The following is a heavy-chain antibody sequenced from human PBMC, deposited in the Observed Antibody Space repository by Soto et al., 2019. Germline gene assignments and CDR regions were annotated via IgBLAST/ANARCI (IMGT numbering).Heavy chain of an antibody. Sequence: QVQLVQSGAEVKKPGASVKVSCKASGYSFTDYGFTWVRQAPGQGLEWMGWVHTYKGNTNYAQKFQGRVTMTTDTSTRTAYMELRCLRSDYTALYYCARERGNYMYFDYWGQGTLVTVSS. J-gene: IGHJ4*02. V-gene: IGHV1-18*01. CDR2: VHTYKGNT. CDR3: ARERGNYMYFDY. CDR1: GYSFTDYG. D-gene: IGHD1-7*01.